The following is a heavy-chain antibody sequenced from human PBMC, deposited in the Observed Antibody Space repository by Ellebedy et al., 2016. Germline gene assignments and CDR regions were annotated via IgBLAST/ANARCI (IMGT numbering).Heavy chain of an antibody. D-gene: IGHD7-27*01. CDR2: LYGGGQT. V-gene: IGHV3-66*01. Sequence: GGSLRLSXTASGFTVTSDYMGWVRQTPGKGLEYVSLLYGGGQTHYTDSVKGRFTVSRDISKNTLFLQMNSLRAGDTAVYYCVRDPNWVPDFWGQGTLVTVSS. J-gene: IGHJ4*02. CDR1: GFTVTSDY. CDR3: VRDPNWVPDF.